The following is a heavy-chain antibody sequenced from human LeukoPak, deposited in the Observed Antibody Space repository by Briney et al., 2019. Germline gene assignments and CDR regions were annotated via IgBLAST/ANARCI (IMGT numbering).Heavy chain of an antibody. CDR2: ISTYNGNT. CDR1: GYTFTKYG. D-gene: IGHD3-22*01. J-gene: IGHJ4*02. CDR3: ARPYYYDSSGYHY. Sequence: ASVKVSCKASGYTFTKYGITWVRQAPGQGLEWMGWISTYNGNTNYAQKLQGRVTMTTDTSTSTAYMELRSLRSDDTAVYYCARPYYYDSSGYHYWGQGTLVTVSS. V-gene: IGHV1-18*01.